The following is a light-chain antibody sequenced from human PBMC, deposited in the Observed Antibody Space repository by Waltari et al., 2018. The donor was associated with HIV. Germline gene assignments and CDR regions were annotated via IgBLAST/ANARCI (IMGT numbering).Light chain of an antibody. Sequence: EIVLIQSSAILSLSPGERATLSCRASQSVTTYLAWYQQKPGQAPRLLIYVASIRATGIPDRCRGSGSGTDFNLTISSLGPEDFAVYYCQQCSDWPLSFGGGSRVEIK. CDR1: QSVTTY. CDR3: QQCSDWPLS. J-gene: IGKJ4*01. CDR2: VAS. V-gene: IGKV3-11*01.